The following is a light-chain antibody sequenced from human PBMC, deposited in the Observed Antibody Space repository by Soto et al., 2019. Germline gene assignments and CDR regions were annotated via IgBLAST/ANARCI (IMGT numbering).Light chain of an antibody. Sequence: QSVLTQPPSASGAPGQRVTISCTGSSSNIGAGNDVNWYQQLPGTAPKLLIYANSNRPSGVPDRVSGSKSGTTASLAITGLQAEDEADYYCQSYDSSLSGYVFGTGTKLTVL. CDR1: SSNIGAGND. CDR3: QSYDSSLSGYV. CDR2: ANS. J-gene: IGLJ1*01. V-gene: IGLV1-40*01.